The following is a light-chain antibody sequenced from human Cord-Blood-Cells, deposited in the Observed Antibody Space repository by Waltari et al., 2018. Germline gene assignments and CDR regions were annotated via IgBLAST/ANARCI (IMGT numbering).Light chain of an antibody. Sequence: SSELTKDPAVSVALGQTVRITCQGDSLRSYYASWYQQKPGQAPVLVIYGKNNRPSGIPDRFSGSISGNTASLTITGAQAEDEADDYCNSRDSSGNHYVFGTGTKVTVL. V-gene: IGLV3-19*01. CDR1: SLRSYY. CDR3: NSRDSSGNHYV. CDR2: GKN. J-gene: IGLJ1*01.